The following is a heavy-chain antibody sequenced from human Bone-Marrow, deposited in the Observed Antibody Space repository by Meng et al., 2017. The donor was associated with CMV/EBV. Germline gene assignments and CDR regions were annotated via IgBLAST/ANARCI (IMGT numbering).Heavy chain of an antibody. CDR3: AREGESIVPAAMGWSFYYGMDV. J-gene: IGHJ6*02. V-gene: IGHV3-7*01. CDR1: GFTFSDYY. D-gene: IGHD2-2*01. CDR2: IKQDGSEK. Sequence: GESLKISCAASGFTFSDYYMSWIRQAPGKGLEWVANIKQDGSEKYYVDSVKGRFTISRDNAKNSLYLQMNSLRAEDTAVYYCAREGESIVPAAMGWSFYYGMDVWGQGTTVTVSS.